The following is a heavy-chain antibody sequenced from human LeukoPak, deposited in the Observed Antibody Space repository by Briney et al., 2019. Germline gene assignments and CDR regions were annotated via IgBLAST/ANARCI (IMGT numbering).Heavy chain of an antibody. CDR2: ISDDGRSK. J-gene: IGHJ4*02. V-gene: IGHV3-30*18. D-gene: IGHD4-17*01. CDR1: GFSFISYG. CDR3: AKRPSDYGDYVTYFDY. Sequence: GGSLRLSCAASGFSFISYGMHWVRQAPGKGLEWVGVISDDGRSKDYAGSVKGRFTISRDNSKDTLYLQMNSLRAEDTAVYYCAKRPSDYGDYVTYFDYWGQGTLVTVSS.